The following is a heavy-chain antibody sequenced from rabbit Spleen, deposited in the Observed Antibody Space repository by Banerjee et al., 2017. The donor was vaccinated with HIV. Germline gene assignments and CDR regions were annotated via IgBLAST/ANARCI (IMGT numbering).Heavy chain of an antibody. D-gene: IGHD8-1*01. CDR3: ARDTGSSFSTYGMDL. Sequence: QEQLTETGGGLVQPGGSLTLSCKASGFDFSDKAVMCWVRQAPGKGLEWISCIAGSSSAFTYSATWAKGRFTISKASSTTVTLQMTSLTAADTATYFCARDTGSSFSTYGMDLWGPGTLVTVS. CDR1: GFDFSDKAV. CDR2: IAGSSSAFT. V-gene: IGHV1S45*01. J-gene: IGHJ6*01.